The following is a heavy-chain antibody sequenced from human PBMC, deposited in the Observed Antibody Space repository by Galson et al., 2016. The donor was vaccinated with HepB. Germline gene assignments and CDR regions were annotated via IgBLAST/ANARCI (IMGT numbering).Heavy chain of an antibody. V-gene: IGHV2-5*02. CDR3: AHRSDELRSGISTTCYTFDY. D-gene: IGHD2-2*02. CDR2: IYWDDDN. Sequence: PALVKPTQTLTLTCTFSGFSLTTYGVGVGWIRQPPGKALEWLATIYWDDDNRYSPSLKSRLTVMKDTSKNQVLLTMTNMDPADTATYSCAHRSDELRSGISTTCYTFDYWGQGTLVTVSS. J-gene: IGHJ4*02. CDR1: GFSLTTYGVG.